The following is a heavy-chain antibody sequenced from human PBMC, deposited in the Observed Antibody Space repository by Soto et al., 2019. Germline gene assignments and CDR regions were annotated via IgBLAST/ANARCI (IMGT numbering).Heavy chain of an antibody. CDR3: AAGPTVTSDY. Sequence: GGSLRLSCAASGFTFSSYAMNWVRQAPGKGLEWVSIIYSGGSTYYADSVKGRFTISRDNSKNTLYFQMNSLRAEDTAVYYCAAGPTVTSDYWGQGTLVTVSS. CDR2: IYSGGST. V-gene: IGHV3-66*01. D-gene: IGHD4-17*01. CDR1: GFTFSSYA. J-gene: IGHJ4*02.